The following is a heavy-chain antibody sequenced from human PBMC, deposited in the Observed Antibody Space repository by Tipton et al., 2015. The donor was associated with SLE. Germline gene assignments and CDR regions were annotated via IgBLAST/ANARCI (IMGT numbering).Heavy chain of an antibody. CDR1: SASAPSYT. J-gene: IGHJ5*02. CDR2: IYISGNT. Sequence: TLSLTCAVSSASAPSYTWSWIRQPAGQGLEWIGLIYISGNTNYNPSLRSRVTMSVDTSKNQISLTLRSVTAADTAVYYCTRQGRYMAVNFPWSWGQGTLVTVSS. V-gene: IGHV4-4*07. CDR3: TRQGRYMAVNFPWS. D-gene: IGHD5-12*01.